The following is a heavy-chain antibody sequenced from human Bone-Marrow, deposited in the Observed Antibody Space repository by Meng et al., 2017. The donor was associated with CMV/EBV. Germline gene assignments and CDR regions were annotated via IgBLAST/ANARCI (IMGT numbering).Heavy chain of an antibody. D-gene: IGHD1-26*01. CDR1: GFTFSSYW. J-gene: IGHJ4*02. V-gene: IGHV3-7*01. Sequence: GGSLRLSCAASGFTFSSYWMSWVRQAPGKGLEWVAKMKEDGSEEYYVDSVKGRFTISRDNAENSLHLQMNSLRAEDTAVYYCAREALSGSYPYFDYWGQGALVTVSS. CDR3: AREALSGSYPYFDY. CDR2: MKEDGSEE.